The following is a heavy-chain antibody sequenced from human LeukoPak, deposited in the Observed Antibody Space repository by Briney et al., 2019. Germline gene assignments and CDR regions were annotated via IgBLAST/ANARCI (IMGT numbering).Heavy chain of an antibody. Sequence: VKVSCKGSGGTFISYAISGVRQAAGEGGEWMGRIIPILRIANYAQKFQARLTLPADKSTSTAYMDLSSLRSEDTAVYYCARDRLAYCGGDCIPGAFDIWGQGTMVTVSS. CDR1: GGTFISYA. D-gene: IGHD2-21*02. CDR2: IIPILRIA. CDR3: ARDRLAYCGGDCIPGAFDI. J-gene: IGHJ3*02. V-gene: IGHV1-69*04.